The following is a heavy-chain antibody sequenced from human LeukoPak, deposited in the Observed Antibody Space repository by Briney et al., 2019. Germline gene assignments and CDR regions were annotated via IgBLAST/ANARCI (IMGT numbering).Heavy chain of an antibody. D-gene: IGHD3/OR15-3a*01. CDR3: AREGGLGNWFDP. J-gene: IGHJ5*02. Sequence: SETLSLTCTVSGGSISSYYWSWIRQPPGKGLEWIGYIYYSGSTNYNPSLKSRVTISVDTSKNQFSLKLSSVTAADTAVYYCAREGGLGNWFDPWGQGTLVTVSS. V-gene: IGHV4-59*01. CDR2: IYYSGST. CDR1: GGSISSYY.